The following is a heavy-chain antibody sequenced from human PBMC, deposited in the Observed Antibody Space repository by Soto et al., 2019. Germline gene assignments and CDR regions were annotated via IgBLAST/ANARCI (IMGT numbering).Heavy chain of an antibody. CDR3: ARARVPYSINWYRYDYYGMDI. CDR1: GDSISSSSYY. Sequence: SETLSLTCTVSGDSISSSSYYWSWIRQHPGKGLEWIGYIHYSGNTRYNPSLKSRLTISVDTSKNQFSLMLSSLTAADTPVYFCARARVPYSINWYRYDYYGMDIWGQGTTVTVSS. D-gene: IGHD6-13*01. V-gene: IGHV4-31*03. CDR2: IHYSGNT. J-gene: IGHJ6*02.